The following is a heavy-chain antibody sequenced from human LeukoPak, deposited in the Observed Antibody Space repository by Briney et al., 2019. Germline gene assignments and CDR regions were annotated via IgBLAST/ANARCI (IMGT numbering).Heavy chain of an antibody. CDR1: GFTFSSYG. V-gene: IGHV3-30-3*01. Sequence: GGSLRLSCAASGFTFSSYGMHWVRQAPGKGLEWVAVISYDGSNLDYADSVKGRFTISRDTSKNTLYLQMNSLRAEDTAVYYCARDGEGVVGFDYWGQGTLVTVSS. CDR3: ARDGEGVVGFDY. D-gene: IGHD1-26*01. J-gene: IGHJ4*02. CDR2: ISYDGSNL.